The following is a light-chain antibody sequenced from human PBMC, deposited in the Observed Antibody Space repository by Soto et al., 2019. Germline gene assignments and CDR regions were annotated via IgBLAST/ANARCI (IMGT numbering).Light chain of an antibody. Sequence: ETVLTQSPGTLSLSPGERASLSCRASSTVDSIYLAWYQQKPGQAPRLLIYAASSRATGIPDRFSGSGSGTDFTLTISKLEPEDFAVYYCHQCLSSRTFGQGTKVDIK. CDR2: AAS. V-gene: IGKV3-20*01. CDR3: HQCLSSRT. J-gene: IGKJ1*01. CDR1: STVDSIY.